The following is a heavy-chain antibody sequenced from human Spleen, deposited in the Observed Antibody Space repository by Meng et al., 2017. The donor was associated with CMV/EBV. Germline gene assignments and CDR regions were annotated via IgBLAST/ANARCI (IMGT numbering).Heavy chain of an antibody. CDR2: INPNSGGT. CDR3: AREITIFGVVPTYYFDY. J-gene: IGHJ4*02. Sequence: ASVKVSCKASGYTFTAYYMHWVRQAPGQGLEWMGWINPNSGGTKYAQNFQGRVTMTRDTSMSTAYMELSRLRSEDTAVYYCAREITIFGVVPTYYFDYWGQGTLVTVSS. V-gene: IGHV1-2*02. D-gene: IGHD3-3*01. CDR1: GYTFTAYY.